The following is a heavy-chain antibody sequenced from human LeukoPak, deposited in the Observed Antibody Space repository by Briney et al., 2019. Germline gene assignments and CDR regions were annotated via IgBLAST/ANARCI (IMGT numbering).Heavy chain of an antibody. CDR2: IIPIFGTA. CDR3: ARGGGITGTTDPSSFDY. D-gene: IGHD1-7*01. CDR1: GGTFSSYA. V-gene: IGHV1-69*01. Sequence: SVKVSCTASGGTFSSYAISWVRQAPGQGLEWMGGIIPIFGTANYAQKFQGRVTITADESTSTAYMELSSLRSEDTAVYYCARGGGITGTTDPSSFDYWGQGTLVTVSS. J-gene: IGHJ4*02.